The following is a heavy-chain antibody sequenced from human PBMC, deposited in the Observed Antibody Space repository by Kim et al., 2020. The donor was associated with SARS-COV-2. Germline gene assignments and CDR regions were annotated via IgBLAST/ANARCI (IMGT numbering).Heavy chain of an antibody. CDR3: ARDCSSTSCYPSGFDP. Sequence: ASVKVSCKASGYTFTSYAMHWVRQAPGQRLEWMGWINAGNGNTKYSQKFQGRVTITRDTSASTAYMELSSLRSEDTAVYYCARDCSSTSCYPSGFDPWGQGTLVTGSS. V-gene: IGHV1-3*01. CDR1: GYTFTSYA. J-gene: IGHJ5*02. D-gene: IGHD2-2*01. CDR2: INAGNGNT.